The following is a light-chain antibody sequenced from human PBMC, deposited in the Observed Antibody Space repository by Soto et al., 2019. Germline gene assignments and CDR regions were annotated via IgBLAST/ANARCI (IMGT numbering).Light chain of an antibody. CDR1: QSITTNS. Sequence: EIVLTQSPGTLSLSPGEGATLSCRASQSITTNSLAWYQQKPGQAPRLLIYGASNRATGVPDRVSASGSGTDFTLGFSRLEPEDFAMYYCQQYVTSPYTFGQGTKLAIK. J-gene: IGKJ2*01. CDR2: GAS. CDR3: QQYVTSPYT. V-gene: IGKV3-20*01.